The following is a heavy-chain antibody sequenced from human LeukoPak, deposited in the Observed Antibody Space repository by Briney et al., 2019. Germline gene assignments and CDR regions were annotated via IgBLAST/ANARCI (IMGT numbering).Heavy chain of an antibody. Sequence: GRSLRLSCAASGFTFSRYAMHWVRQAPGKGLEWVAVISRDGENQNYADSVKGRLTISRDNSKNTLFLQMNSLRADDTAVYYCARDPGYDSSGYWGYWGQGTLVTVSS. V-gene: IGHV3-30*04. CDR3: ARDPGYDSSGYWGY. J-gene: IGHJ4*02. D-gene: IGHD3-22*01. CDR2: ISRDGENQ. CDR1: GFTFSRYA.